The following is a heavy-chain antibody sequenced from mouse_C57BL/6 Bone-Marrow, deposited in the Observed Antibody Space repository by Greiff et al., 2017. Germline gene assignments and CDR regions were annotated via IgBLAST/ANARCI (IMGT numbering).Heavy chain of an antibody. J-gene: IGHJ1*03. D-gene: IGHD4-1*01. CDR3: AKWDLVYWYFDV. CDR1: GYTFTGYW. CDR2: ILPGRGST. V-gene: IGHV1-9*01. Sequence: VQLQQSGAELMKPGASVKLSCKATGYTFTGYWIEWVKQRPGHGLEWIGEILPGRGSTNYNEKFKGKATFTADTSSNTAYMQLSSLTTEDSAIYYCAKWDLVYWYFDVWGTGTTVTVSS.